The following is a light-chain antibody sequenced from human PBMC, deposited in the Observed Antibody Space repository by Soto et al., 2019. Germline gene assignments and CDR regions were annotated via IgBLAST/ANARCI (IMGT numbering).Light chain of an antibody. CDR2: GNT. J-gene: IGLJ2*01. Sequence: QLVLTQPPSVSGAPGQRVTISCTGSSSNTGAGYDVHWYQQVPGTAPKLLIYGNTKRPSGVPDRFSGSKSGTSASLAITGLQAEDEADYYCQSYDGSLSGSVFGGGTKLTVL. CDR3: QSYDGSLSGSV. CDR1: SSNTGAGYD. V-gene: IGLV1-40*01.